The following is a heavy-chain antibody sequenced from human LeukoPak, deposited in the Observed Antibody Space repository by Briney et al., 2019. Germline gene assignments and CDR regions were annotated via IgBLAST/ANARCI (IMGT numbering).Heavy chain of an antibody. J-gene: IGHJ4*02. Sequence: GGSLRLSCAASGFTFSIYSMNWVRQAPGKGLEWVSSISSSSSYIYYADSVKGRFTISRDNAKNSLYLQMNSLRAEDTAVYYCARGKTEWELLSFGYWGQGTLVTVSS. V-gene: IGHV3-21*01. D-gene: IGHD1-26*01. CDR2: ISSSSSYI. CDR3: ARGKTEWELLSFGY. CDR1: GFTFSIYS.